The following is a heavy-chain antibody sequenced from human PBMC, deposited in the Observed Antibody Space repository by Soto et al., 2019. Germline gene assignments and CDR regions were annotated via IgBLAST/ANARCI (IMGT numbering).Heavy chain of an antibody. V-gene: IGHV5-10-1*01. Sequence: PGESLKISCKGSGYSLTNYWISWVRQMPGKGLEWMGRIDPSDSYTNYSPSFQGHVTISTDKSISTAYLQWSSLKASDTAIYYCARRGRSSSGYYFSDYWGRGTLVTVSS. CDR1: GYSLTNYW. D-gene: IGHD3-22*01. J-gene: IGHJ4*02. CDR2: IDPSDSYT. CDR3: ARRGRSSSGYYFSDY.